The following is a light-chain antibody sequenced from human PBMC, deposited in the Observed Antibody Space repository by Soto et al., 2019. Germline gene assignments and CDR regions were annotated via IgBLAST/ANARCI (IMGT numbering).Light chain of an antibody. CDR1: QSVSTN. V-gene: IGKV3-11*01. J-gene: IGKJ2*01. CDR2: DTF. Sequence: EIVLTQSPATLSLSPGERATLSCRASQSVSTNLAWYQQKLGQAPRLLIYDTFNRATGIPARFSGSGSGTDFTLTSSKLEPEDFAVYFCQQRSSWPTFGQGTKLEIK. CDR3: QQRSSWPT.